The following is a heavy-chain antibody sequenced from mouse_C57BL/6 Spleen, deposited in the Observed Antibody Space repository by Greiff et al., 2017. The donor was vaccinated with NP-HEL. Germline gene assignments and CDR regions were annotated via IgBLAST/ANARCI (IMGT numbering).Heavy chain of an antibody. CDR1: GFTFSSYT. D-gene: IGHD2-3*01. V-gene: IGHV5-9*01. J-gene: IGHJ1*03. CDR3: ARRDGYYVGTDWYFDV. CDR2: ISGGGGNT. Sequence: EVKLVESGGGLVKPGGSLKLSCAASGFTFSSYTMSWVRQTPEKRLEWVATISGGGGNTYYPDSVKGRFTISSDNAKNTLYLQMSSLRSEDTALYYCARRDGYYVGTDWYFDVWGTGTTVTVSS.